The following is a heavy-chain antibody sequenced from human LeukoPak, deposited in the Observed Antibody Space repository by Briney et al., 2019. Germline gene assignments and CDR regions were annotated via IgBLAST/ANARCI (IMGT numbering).Heavy chain of an antibody. CDR2: ISAYNGNT. CDR1: GYTFTSYG. J-gene: IGHJ4*02. V-gene: IGHV1-18*01. CDR3: ARGSAVTFDY. Sequence: ASVTVSCKASGYTFTSYGISWVRQAPGQGLEWMGWISAYNGNTNYAQKFQGRVTITRNTSIGTAYMEMSSLRSEDTAVYYCARGSAVTFDYWGQGTLVTVSS. D-gene: IGHD4-23*01.